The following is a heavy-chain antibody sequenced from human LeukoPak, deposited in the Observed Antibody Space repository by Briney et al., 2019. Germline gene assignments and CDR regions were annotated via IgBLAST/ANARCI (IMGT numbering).Heavy chain of an antibody. Sequence: GESLRLSCAASGFNLTSYAMSWVRQAPGKGLEWVSLITSNDGTTYYADSVRGRFTISRDISKNALYLQMNTVRAEDRAVYYCAKRGGGSSGYYMYFDYWGQGAPVTVSS. D-gene: IGHD6-19*01. V-gene: IGHV3-23*01. J-gene: IGHJ4*02. CDR3: AKRGGGSSGYYMYFDY. CDR1: GFNLTSYA. CDR2: ITSNDGTT.